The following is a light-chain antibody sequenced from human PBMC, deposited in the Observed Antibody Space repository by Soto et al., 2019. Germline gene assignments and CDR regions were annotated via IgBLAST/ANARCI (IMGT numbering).Light chain of an antibody. V-gene: IGKV1-12*01. Sequence: DIQMTQSPSSVSASVGDRVTITCRASQGISSCLAWYQQNPEKTPKVLVYAAFSLQSGVPSRFSGNGSGTDFTLTISSLQPEDFATYYCHQANSFPPTFGPGTKVDIK. J-gene: IGKJ3*01. CDR3: HQANSFPPT. CDR2: AAF. CDR1: QGISSC.